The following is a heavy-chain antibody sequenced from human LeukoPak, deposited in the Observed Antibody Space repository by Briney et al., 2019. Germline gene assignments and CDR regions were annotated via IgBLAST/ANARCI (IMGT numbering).Heavy chain of an antibody. CDR2: IYYSGST. CDR3: ARVSSGDSIDY. D-gene: IGHD3-22*01. V-gene: IGHV4-30-4*08. CDR1: GGSISSGDYY. Sequence: SETLSLTCTVSGGSISSGDYYWSWIRQPPGKGLEWIGYIYYSGSTYYNPSLKSRVTISVDTSKNQLSLKLSSVTAADTAVYYCARVSSGDSIDYWGQGTLVTASS. J-gene: IGHJ4*02.